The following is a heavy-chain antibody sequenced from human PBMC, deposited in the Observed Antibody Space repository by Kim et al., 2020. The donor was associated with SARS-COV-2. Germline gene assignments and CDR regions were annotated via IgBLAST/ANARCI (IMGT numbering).Heavy chain of an antibody. V-gene: IGHV3-53*01. J-gene: IGHJ3*02. CDR2: IYSGGST. D-gene: IGHD3-10*01. CDR3: ARETTRGMVRGQDAFDI. Sequence: GSLRLSCAASGFTVSSNYMSWVRQAPGKGLEWVSVIYSGGSTYYADSVKGRFTISRDNSKNTLYLQMNSLRAEDTAVYYCARETTRGMVRGQDAFDIWGQGTMVTVSS. CDR1: GFTVSSNY.